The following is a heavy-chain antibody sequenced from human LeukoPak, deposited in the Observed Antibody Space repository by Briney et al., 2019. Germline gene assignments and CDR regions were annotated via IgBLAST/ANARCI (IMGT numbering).Heavy chain of an antibody. Sequence: PGGSLRLSCAASGFTFSSYAMSWVRQAPGKGLVWVSRINSDGSNITYADSVKGRFTISRDNAKNTLYLQMNSLRGEDTAVYYCARSRYSTSSGGFDYWGQGILVTVSS. CDR2: INSDGSNI. CDR3: ARSRYSTSSGGFDY. V-gene: IGHV3-74*01. CDR1: GFTFSSYA. J-gene: IGHJ4*02. D-gene: IGHD6-6*01.